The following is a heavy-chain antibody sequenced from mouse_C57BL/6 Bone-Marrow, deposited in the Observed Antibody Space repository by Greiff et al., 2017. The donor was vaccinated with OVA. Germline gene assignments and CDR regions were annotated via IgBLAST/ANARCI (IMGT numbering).Heavy chain of an antibody. V-gene: IGHV2-6*01. CDR2: IWGVGST. D-gene: IGHD4-1*01. CDR1: GFSLTSYG. J-gene: IGHJ3*01. CDR3: ASLFNWEGAWFAY. Sequence: VMLVESGPGLVAPSQSLSITCTVSGFSLTSYGVDWVRQSPGKGLEWLGVIWGVGSTNYNSALKSRLSISKDNSKSQVFLKMNSLQTDDTAMYYCASLFNWEGAWFAYWGQGTLVTVSA.